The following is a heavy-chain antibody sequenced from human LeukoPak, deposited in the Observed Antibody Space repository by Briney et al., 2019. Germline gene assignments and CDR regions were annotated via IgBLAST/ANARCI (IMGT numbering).Heavy chain of an antibody. Sequence: GGSLRLSCAASGFTVSSNYMSWVRQAPGKGLEWVSVIYSGGSTYYADSVKGRFTISRDNSKNTLYLQMNSLRADDTAIYCCARDPNCSGGRCYQDYWGQGTLVTVSS. D-gene: IGHD2-15*01. CDR1: GFTVSSNY. CDR2: IYSGGST. J-gene: IGHJ4*02. V-gene: IGHV3-66*01. CDR3: ARDPNCSGGRCYQDY.